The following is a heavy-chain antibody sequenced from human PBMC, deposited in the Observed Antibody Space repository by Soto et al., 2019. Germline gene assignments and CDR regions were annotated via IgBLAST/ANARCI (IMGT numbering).Heavy chain of an antibody. CDR3: ARIHSTVTTYYYYYMDV. CDR1: GYSFTSYW. D-gene: IGHD4-17*01. CDR2: IYPGDSDT. Sequence: PGESLKISCKGSGYSFTSYWIGWVRQMPGKGLEWMGIIYPGDSDTRYSPSFQGQVTISADKSISTAYLQWSSLKASDTAMYYCARIHSTVTTYYYYYMDVWGKGTTVTVSS. V-gene: IGHV5-51*01. J-gene: IGHJ6*03.